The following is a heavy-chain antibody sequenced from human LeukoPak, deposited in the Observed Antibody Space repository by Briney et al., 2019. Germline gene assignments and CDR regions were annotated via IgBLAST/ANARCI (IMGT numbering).Heavy chain of an antibody. CDR1: GFTFSSYS. CDR3: ARVRRRLLEWTHDAFDI. Sequence: GGSLRLSCAASGFTFSSYSMNWVRQAPGKGLEWVAVIWYDGSNKYYADSVKGRFTISRDNSKNTLYLQMNSLRAEDTAVYYCARVRRRLLEWTHDAFDIWGQGTMVTVSS. CDR2: IWYDGSNK. V-gene: IGHV3-33*08. D-gene: IGHD3-3*01. J-gene: IGHJ3*02.